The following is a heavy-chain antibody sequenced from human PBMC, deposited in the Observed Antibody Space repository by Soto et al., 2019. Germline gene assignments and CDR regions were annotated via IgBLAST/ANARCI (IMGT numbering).Heavy chain of an antibody. CDR3: ARDGAGTTFEAWYYGMDV. CDR1: GYTFTGYY. D-gene: IGHD1-7*01. Sequence: GASVKVSCKASGYTFTGYYMHWVRQAPGQGLEWMGWINPNSGGTNYAQKFQGRVTMTRDTSISTAYMELSRLRSDDTAVYYCARDGAGTTFEAWYYGMDVWGQGTTVTVSS. V-gene: IGHV1-2*02. CDR2: INPNSGGT. J-gene: IGHJ6*02.